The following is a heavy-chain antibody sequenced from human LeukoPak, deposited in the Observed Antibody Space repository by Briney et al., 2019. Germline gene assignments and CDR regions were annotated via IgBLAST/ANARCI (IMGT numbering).Heavy chain of an antibody. CDR2: ISVYNGNT. CDR1: GYTFTSYG. J-gene: IGHJ6*02. CDR3: ARDRGYDFWSGYLYYYYGMDV. D-gene: IGHD3-3*01. Sequence: GASVKVSCKASGYTFTSYGISWVRQAPGQGLEWMGWISVYNGNTNYAQKLQGRVTMTTDTSTSTAYMELRSLRSDDTAVYYCARDRGYDFWSGYLYYYYGMDVWGQGTTVTVSS. V-gene: IGHV1-18*01.